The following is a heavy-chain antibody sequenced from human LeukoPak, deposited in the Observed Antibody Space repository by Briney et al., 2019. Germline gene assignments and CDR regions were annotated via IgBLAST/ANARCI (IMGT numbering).Heavy chain of an antibody. CDR2: ISNYGSNT. Sequence: GGSLRLSCAASGFTFSSYAMHWVRQAPGKGLEWVAAISNYGSNTYYADSMKGRFTISRDNAKNSLYLQMNSLRAEDTALYYCAKLSAGGTSLGWFDPWGQGTLVTVSS. J-gene: IGHJ5*02. D-gene: IGHD6-13*01. V-gene: IGHV3-30*04. CDR1: GFTFSSYA. CDR3: AKLSAGGTSLGWFDP.